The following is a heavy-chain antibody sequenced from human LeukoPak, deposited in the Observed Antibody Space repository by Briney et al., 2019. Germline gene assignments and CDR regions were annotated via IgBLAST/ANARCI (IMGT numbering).Heavy chain of an antibody. Sequence: ASVKVSCKASGYTFTGYYMQWVRQAPGQGLERMGWINPNSGGTNYAQKFQGRVTMTRDTSISTAYMELSRLRSDDTAVYYCARVTPRGSGSYYRYFDYWGQGTLVTVSS. CDR2: INPNSGGT. V-gene: IGHV1-2*02. CDR3: ARVTPRGSGSYYRYFDY. J-gene: IGHJ4*02. D-gene: IGHD3-10*01. CDR1: GYTFTGYY.